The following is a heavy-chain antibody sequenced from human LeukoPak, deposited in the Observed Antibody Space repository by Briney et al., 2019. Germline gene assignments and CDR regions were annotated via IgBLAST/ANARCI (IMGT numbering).Heavy chain of an antibody. V-gene: IGHV1-18*01. D-gene: IGHD6-19*01. J-gene: IGHJ4*02. CDR3: ARLYSSGWYDDISPQNSLYYFDY. Sequence: ASVKVSCKASGYTFTSYGISWVRQAPGQGLEWMGWISAYNGNTSYAQKLQGRVTMTTDTSTSTAYMELRSLRSDDTAVYYCARLYSSGWYDDISPQNSLYYFDYWGQGTLVTVSS. CDR2: ISAYNGNT. CDR1: GYTFTSYG.